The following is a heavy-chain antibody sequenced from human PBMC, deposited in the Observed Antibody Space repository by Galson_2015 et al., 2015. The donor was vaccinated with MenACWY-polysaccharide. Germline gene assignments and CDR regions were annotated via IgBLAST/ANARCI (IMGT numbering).Heavy chain of an antibody. CDR3: TRTAAAGQGYFDY. J-gene: IGHJ4*03. Sequence: PALVKPTQPLTLTCTFPGFSLSTTGMRVSWIRQPPGKALEWLARIDWNDGKFYSTSLKTRLTISKDTSKNQVVLTMSNMDSVDTATYYCTRTAAAGQGYFDYWGQGTQVTVSS. D-gene: IGHD6-13*01. V-gene: IGHV2-70*04. CDR2: IDWNDGK. CDR1: GFSLSTTGMR.